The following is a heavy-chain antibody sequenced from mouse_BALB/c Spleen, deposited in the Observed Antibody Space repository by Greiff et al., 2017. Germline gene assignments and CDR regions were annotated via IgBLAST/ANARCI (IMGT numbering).Heavy chain of an antibody. Sequence: EVQLVESGGGLVQPGGSLKLSCAASGFTFSSYGMSWVRQTPDKRLELVATINSNGGSTYYPDSVKGRFTISRDNAKNTLYLQMSSLKSEDTAMYYCARERYGLYYYAMDYWGQGTSVTVSS. CDR3: ARERYGLYYYAMDY. CDR1: GFTFSSYG. D-gene: IGHD1-1*01. J-gene: IGHJ4*01. CDR2: INSNGGST. V-gene: IGHV5-6-3*01.